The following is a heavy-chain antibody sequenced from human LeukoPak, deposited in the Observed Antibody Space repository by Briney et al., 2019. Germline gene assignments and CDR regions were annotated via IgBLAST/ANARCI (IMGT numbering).Heavy chain of an antibody. D-gene: IGHD6-19*01. CDR2: IYYSGST. Sequence: PSETLSLTCTASGDSISSYYWSWLRQPPGKGLEWVGYIYYSGSTNYNPSLKSRVTISVDTSKNQFSLKLSSVTAADAAVYYCARAGWYSPPYYYYGMDVWGQGTTVTVSS. CDR1: GDSISSYY. V-gene: IGHV4-59*01. CDR3: ARAGWYSPPYYYYGMDV. J-gene: IGHJ6*02.